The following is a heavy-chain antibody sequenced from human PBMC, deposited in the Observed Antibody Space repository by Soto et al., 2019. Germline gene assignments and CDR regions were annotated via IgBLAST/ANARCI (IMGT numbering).Heavy chain of an antibody. CDR3: ARDTTVYYYGMDV. Sequence: GESLKISCKGSGYSFTSYWIGWVRQMPGKGLEWMGIIYPGDSDTRYSPSFQGQVTISADKSISTAYLQWSSLKASGTAMYYCARDTTVYYYGMDVWGQGTTVTVSS. CDR2: IYPGDSDT. CDR1: GYSFTSYW. V-gene: IGHV5-51*01. J-gene: IGHJ6*02. D-gene: IGHD4-4*01.